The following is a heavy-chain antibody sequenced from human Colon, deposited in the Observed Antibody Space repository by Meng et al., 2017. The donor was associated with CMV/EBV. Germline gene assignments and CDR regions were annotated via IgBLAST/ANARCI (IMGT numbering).Heavy chain of an antibody. V-gene: IGHV3-9*01. CDR2: ISWNSGSI. CDR1: GFTFADYA. J-gene: IGHJ4*02. Sequence: GGSLRLSCAASGFTFADYAMHWVRQAPGKGLEWVSGISWNSGSIGYADSVKGRFTISRDNAKNSLYLQMNSLRAEDTALYYCAKDIWIGHRLTGYSSGWDYWGQGTLVTVSS. CDR3: AKDIWIGHRLTGYSSGWDY. D-gene: IGHD6-19*01.